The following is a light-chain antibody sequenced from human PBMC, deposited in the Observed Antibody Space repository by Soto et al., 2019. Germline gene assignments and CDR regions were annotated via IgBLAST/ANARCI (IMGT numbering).Light chain of an antibody. J-gene: IGKJ1*01. CDR1: QSVSSN. Sequence: EIVMTQSPATLSVSPGERATLSCRASQSVSSNLAWYQQKPGQAPRLLIYGASTRATGIPARFSGSGSGTEFPLTISSLQSEDFAVYYCQQYNNWPPTWTFGQGTKV. CDR3: QQYNNWPPTWT. CDR2: GAS. V-gene: IGKV3-15*01.